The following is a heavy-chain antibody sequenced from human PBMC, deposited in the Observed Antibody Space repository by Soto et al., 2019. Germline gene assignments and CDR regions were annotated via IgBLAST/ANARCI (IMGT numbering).Heavy chain of an antibody. J-gene: IGHJ4*02. Sequence: PSQTLSLTCPVSFGSISSSSYYWGLLRQPPWKVLEWIGSIYYGGSTYYNPSLKSRVTISVDTSKNQFSLKLSSVTAADTAVYYCHGSGSRTDFDYWGQGTLVTVSS. CDR1: FGSISSSSYY. V-gene: IGHV4-39*01. CDR2: IYYGGST. D-gene: IGHD3-10*01. CDR3: HGSGSRTDFDY.